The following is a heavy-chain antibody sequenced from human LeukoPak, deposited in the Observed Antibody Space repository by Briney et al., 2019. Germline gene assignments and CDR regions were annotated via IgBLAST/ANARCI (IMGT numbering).Heavy chain of an antibody. D-gene: IGHD5-18*01. CDR3: ARVTHTELSTWFDP. J-gene: IGHJ5*02. CDR1: GGTFSSYA. CDR2: IIPIFGTA. V-gene: IGHV1-69*13. Sequence: APVKVSCKASGGTFSSYAISWVRQAPGQGLEWMGGIIPIFGTANYAQKFQGRVTITADESTSTAYMELSSLRSEDTAVYYCARVTHTELSTWFDPWGQGTLVTVSS.